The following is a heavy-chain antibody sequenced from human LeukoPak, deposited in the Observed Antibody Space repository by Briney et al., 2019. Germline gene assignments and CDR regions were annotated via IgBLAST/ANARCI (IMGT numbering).Heavy chain of an antibody. Sequence: SETLSLTCTVSGGSISSGGYYWSWIRQHPGKGLVWIGYIYYSGSTYYNPSLKSRVTISVYTSKNQFSLKLSPVTAADTAVYYCAITNYYDSSGYVSWGQGTLVTVSS. CDR2: IYYSGST. V-gene: IGHV4-31*03. D-gene: IGHD3-22*01. J-gene: IGHJ4*02. CDR3: AITNYYDSSGYVS. CDR1: GGSISSGGYY.